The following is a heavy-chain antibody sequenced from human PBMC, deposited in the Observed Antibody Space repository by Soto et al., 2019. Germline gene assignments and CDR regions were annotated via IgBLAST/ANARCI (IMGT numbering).Heavy chain of an antibody. CDR2: INPNSGGT. V-gene: IGHV1-2*04. CDR1: GYTFTGYY. J-gene: IGHJ5*02. Sequence: SVKVSCKASGYTFTGYYMHWVRQAPGQGLEWMGWINPNSGGTNYAQKFQGWVTMTRDTSISTAYMELSRLRSDDTAVYYCARDPGITTGTPEGRLAPWSQGTLVPVSS. CDR3: ARDPGITTGTPEGRLAP. D-gene: IGHD3-22*01.